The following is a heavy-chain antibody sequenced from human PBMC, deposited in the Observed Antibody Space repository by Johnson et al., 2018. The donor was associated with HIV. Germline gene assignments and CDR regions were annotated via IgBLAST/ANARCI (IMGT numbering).Heavy chain of an antibody. J-gene: IGHJ3*02. CDR1: GFTFSSYA. CDR2: ISYDGSNK. D-gene: IGHD3-22*01. V-gene: IGHV3-30-3*01. CDR3: VRDSSGYSGFDI. Sequence: VQLVESVGGLVQPGGSLRLSCAASGFTFSSYAMHWVRQAPGKGLEWVAVISYDGSNKYYADSVKGRFTISRDNSKNTLYLQMSSLKTEDTAVYYCVRDSSGYSGFDIWGQGTMVTVSS.